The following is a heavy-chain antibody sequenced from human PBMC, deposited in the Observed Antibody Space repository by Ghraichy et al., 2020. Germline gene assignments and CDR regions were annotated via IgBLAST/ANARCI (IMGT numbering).Heavy chain of an antibody. CDR3: AKDPSRGYSYGYSFGLDY. V-gene: IGHV3-23*01. CDR1: GFTFSSYA. CDR2: ISGSGGST. D-gene: IGHD5-18*01. Sequence: GGSLRLSCAASGFTFSSYAMSWVRQAPGKGLEWVSAISGSGGSTYYADSVKGRFTISRDNSKNTLYLQMNSLRAEDTAVYYCAKDPSRGYSYGYSFGLDYWGQGTLVTVSS. J-gene: IGHJ4*02.